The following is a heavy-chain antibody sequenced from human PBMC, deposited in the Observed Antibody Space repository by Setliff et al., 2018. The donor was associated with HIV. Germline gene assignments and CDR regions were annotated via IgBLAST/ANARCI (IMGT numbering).Heavy chain of an antibody. CDR2: ISAYSGDT. D-gene: IGHD5-12*01. CDR1: GYPFSGYG. Sequence: ASVKVSCKASGYPFSGYGISWVRQAPGQGLEWMGWISAYSGDTNYAQNIQGRVTITADTSTDTAYMELRSLKSDDTAVYYCARGKTWLRFLDYWGQGTLVTVSS. V-gene: IGHV1-18*01. J-gene: IGHJ4*02. CDR3: ARGKTWLRFLDY.